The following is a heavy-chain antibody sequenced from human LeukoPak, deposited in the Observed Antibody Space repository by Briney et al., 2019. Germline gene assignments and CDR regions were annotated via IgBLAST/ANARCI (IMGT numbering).Heavy chain of an antibody. D-gene: IGHD3-22*01. J-gene: IGHJ3*02. CDR3: ARADSRGNKWGSSTAFYI. V-gene: IGHV4-59*01. Sequence: SETLSLTCTLSVGSLSIYFWSWLRQPPGKGLEWIGYIYYSGSTNYNPSLKSRVTISVDTSKNQFSLKLSSVTAPDTAVYYCARADSRGNKWGSSTAFYIWGQGTMVTVSS. CDR1: VGSLSIYF. CDR2: IYYSGST.